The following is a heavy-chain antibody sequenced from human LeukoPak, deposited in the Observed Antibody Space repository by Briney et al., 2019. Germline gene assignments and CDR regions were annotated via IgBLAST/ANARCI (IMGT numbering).Heavy chain of an antibody. J-gene: IGHJ6*02. CDR1: GYTFTSYD. CDR2: MNPNSGNT. CDR3: ATDMRTVADYYYGMDV. Sequence: ASVKVSCKASGYTFTSYDINWVRQATGQGLEWMGWMNPNSGNTGYAQKFQGRVTMTEDTSTDTAYMELSSLRSEDTAVYYCATDMRTVADYYYGMDVWGQGTTVTVSS. D-gene: IGHD4-23*01. V-gene: IGHV1-8*01.